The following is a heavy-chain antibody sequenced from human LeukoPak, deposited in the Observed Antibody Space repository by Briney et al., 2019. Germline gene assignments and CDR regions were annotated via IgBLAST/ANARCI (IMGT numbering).Heavy chain of an antibody. D-gene: IGHD7-27*01. J-gene: IGHJ4*02. V-gene: IGHV4-30-4*01. CDR1: GVSISSGDYY. CDR3: ARGLGIGYYFDY. Sequence: SETLSLTCTVSGVSISSGDYYWSWLRQPPGKGLEWIGYIYYSGSTYYNPSLKSRVTISVDTSKNQFSLKPSSVTAADTAVYYCARGLGIGYYFDYWGQGTLVTVSS. CDR2: IYYSGST.